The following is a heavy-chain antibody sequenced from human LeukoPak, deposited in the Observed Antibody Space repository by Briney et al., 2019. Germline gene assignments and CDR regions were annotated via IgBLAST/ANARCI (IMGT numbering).Heavy chain of an antibody. J-gene: IGHJ4*02. D-gene: IGHD4-11*01. CDR3: ARRYSNYFFDY. Sequence: SETLSLTCGVSGYSITNGYYWAWIRQPPGKGLEWIGNIYYSGNTYYNPSLKSRVTISVDTSKNQFSLMLSSVTVADTAVYYCARRYSNYFFDYWGQGTLVTVSS. CDR1: GYSITNGYY. V-gene: IGHV4-38-2*01. CDR2: IYYSGNT.